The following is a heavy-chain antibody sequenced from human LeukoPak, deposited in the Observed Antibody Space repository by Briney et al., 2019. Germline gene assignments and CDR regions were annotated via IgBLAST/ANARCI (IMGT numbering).Heavy chain of an antibody. CDR1: GSDFTNAY. CDR3: ARDLSLAVPVQGY. J-gene: IGHJ4*02. D-gene: IGHD6-19*01. Sequence: ASVKGACNASGSDFTNAYMLWLQQAPGQGLEWMGWINPNSGGTNYAQKFQGRVTMIGDTSISTAYMELSRLRADDTAVYSCARDLSLAVPVQGYWGQGTLVTVSS. V-gene: IGHV1-2*02. CDR2: INPNSGGT.